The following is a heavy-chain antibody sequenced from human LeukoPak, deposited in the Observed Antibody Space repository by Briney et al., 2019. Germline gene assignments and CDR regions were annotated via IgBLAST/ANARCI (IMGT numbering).Heavy chain of an antibody. CDR2: ISYDGSNK. D-gene: IGHD2-21*02. J-gene: IGHJ4*02. CDR1: GFTFSSYG. V-gene: IGHV3-30*18. CDR3: AKGPVTAVPYYFDY. Sequence: PGRSLRLSCAASGFTFSSYGMHWVRQAPGKGLEWVAVISYDGSNKYYADSVKGRFTISRDKSKNTLYLQMNSLRAEDTAVYYCAKGPVTAVPYYFDYWGQGTLVTVSS.